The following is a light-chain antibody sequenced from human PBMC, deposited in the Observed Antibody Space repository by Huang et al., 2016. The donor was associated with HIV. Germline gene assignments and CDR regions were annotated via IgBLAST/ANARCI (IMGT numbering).Light chain of an antibody. J-gene: IGKJ4*01. CDR2: GSS. Sequence: DIVMTQSPATLSVSPGQRVTLSCRANRSVSTNLAWYQQRHGQAPRILIYGSSTRAPGIPARFSGSGSGTDFSLTISSLQSEDFALYYCHQYNNWLLSFGGGTRV. CDR1: RSVSTN. V-gene: IGKV3-15*01. CDR3: HQYNNWLLS.